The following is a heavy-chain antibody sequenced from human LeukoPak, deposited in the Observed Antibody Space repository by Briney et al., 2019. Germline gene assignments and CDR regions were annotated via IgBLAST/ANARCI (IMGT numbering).Heavy chain of an antibody. CDR1: GGSFSGYY. D-gene: IGHD6-13*01. J-gene: IGHJ5*02. Sequence: SETLSLTCAVYGGSFSGYYWSWIRPPPGKGLEWIGEINHSGSTNYNPSLKSRVTISVDTSKNQFSLKLSSVTAADTAVYYCARGKGPWQQLVPRWFDPWGQGTLVTVSS. V-gene: IGHV4-34*01. CDR3: ARGKGPWQQLVPRWFDP. CDR2: INHSGST.